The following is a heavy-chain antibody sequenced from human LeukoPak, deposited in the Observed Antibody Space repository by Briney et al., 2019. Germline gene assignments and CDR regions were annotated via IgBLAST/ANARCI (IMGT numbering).Heavy chain of an antibody. D-gene: IGHD1-1*01. J-gene: IGHJ3*02. Sequence: GGSLRLSCRASRFSFSDYDMHWVRQAPGKGLEWVAVISYDGSRKHYGDSVKGRFTISRDNSESTLFLQMSSLRTDDTSLYFCAKYAYNWNTPDGFDMWGQGTMVIVSS. V-gene: IGHV3-30*18. CDR1: RFSFSDYD. CDR2: ISYDGSRK. CDR3: AKYAYNWNTPDGFDM.